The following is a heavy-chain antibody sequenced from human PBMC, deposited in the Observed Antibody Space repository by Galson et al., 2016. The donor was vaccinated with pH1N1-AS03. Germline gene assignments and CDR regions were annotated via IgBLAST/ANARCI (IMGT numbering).Heavy chain of an antibody. D-gene: IGHD2-21*01. CDR1: GFTFSASA. CDR3: VTDILPGGADV. Sequence: SLRLSCAASGFTFSASAMHWVRQAPGKGLEWVSGISWTSADIAYADAVKGRFTISRDNAKKSLYLQLNSLRADDTALYYCVTDILPGGADVWGQGTTVTVSS. CDR2: ISWTSADI. J-gene: IGHJ6*02. V-gene: IGHV3-9*01.